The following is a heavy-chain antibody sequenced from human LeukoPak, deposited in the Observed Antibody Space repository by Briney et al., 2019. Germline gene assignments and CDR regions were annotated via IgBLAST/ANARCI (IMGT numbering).Heavy chain of an antibody. CDR3: AADPGIAVAGGLDY. J-gene: IGHJ4*02. V-gene: IGHV1-58*02. CDR2: IVVGSGNT. D-gene: IGHD6-19*01. Sequence: SVEVSCKASGFTFTSSAMQWVRQARGQRLEWIGWIVVGSGNTNYAQKFQERVTITRDMSTSTAYMELSSLRFEDTAVYYCAADPGIAVAGGLDYWGQGTLVTVSS. CDR1: GFTFTSSA.